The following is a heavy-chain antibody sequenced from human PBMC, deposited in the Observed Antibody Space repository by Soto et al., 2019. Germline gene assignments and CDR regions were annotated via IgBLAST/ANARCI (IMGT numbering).Heavy chain of an antibody. D-gene: IGHD3-10*01. CDR2: ISGYNGDT. Sequence: GASVKVSCKASGYTSTSYGISWVRQAPGQGFEWMGWISGYNGDTKYAQRLQGRVTMTTDTSTSTTYMELRSLRSDDTAAYYCARGGSATYSFDYWGQGTLVTVSS. J-gene: IGHJ4*02. CDR3: ARGGSATYSFDY. CDR1: GYTSTSYG. V-gene: IGHV1-18*01.